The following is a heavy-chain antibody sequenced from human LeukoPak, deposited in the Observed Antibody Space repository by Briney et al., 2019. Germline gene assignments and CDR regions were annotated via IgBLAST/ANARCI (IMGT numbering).Heavy chain of an antibody. J-gene: IGHJ6*03. V-gene: IGHV1-46*01. CDR3: AREYSYGYDYYYYVDV. Sequence: ASVTVSCKASGYTFTSYYMHWVRQPPAQGLEWMGIINTSGGSTSYAQKFQGRVTMTMDMSTSTVYMELSRLRSDDTAVYYCAREYSYGYDYYYYVDVWGRGNRVTIS. CDR1: GYTFTSYY. D-gene: IGHD5-18*01. CDR2: INTSGGST.